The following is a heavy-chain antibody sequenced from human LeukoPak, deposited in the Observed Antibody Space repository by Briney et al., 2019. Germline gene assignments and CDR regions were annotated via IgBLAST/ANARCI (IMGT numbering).Heavy chain of an antibody. J-gene: IGHJ3*02. D-gene: IGHD2-15*01. Sequence: PSETLSLTCTVSGGSISSYYWSWIRQPPGKGLEWIGYIYYSGSTNYNPSLKSRVTISVDTSKNQFSLKLSSVTAADTAVYYCARGGVVVVAALQAFDIWGQGTMVTVSS. CDR1: GGSISSYY. V-gene: IGHV4-59*01. CDR2: IYYSGST. CDR3: ARGGVVVVAALQAFDI.